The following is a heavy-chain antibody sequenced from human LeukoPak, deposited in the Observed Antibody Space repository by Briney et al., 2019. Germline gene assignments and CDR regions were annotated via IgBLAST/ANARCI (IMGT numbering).Heavy chain of an antibody. V-gene: IGHV1-69*02. D-gene: IGHD5-18*01. CDR3: ARVTQTAMVTNYYYYMDV. J-gene: IGHJ6*03. Sequence: GASVKVSCKASGGTFSSYTISWVRQPPGQGLEWMGRIIPIPGIANYAQKFQGRVTITADKSTSTAYMELSSLRSEDTAVYYCARVTQTAMVTNYYYYMDVWGKGTTVTVSS. CDR1: GGTFSSYT. CDR2: IIPIPGIA.